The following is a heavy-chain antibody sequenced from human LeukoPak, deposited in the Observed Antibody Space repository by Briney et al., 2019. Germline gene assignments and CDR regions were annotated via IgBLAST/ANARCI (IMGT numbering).Heavy chain of an antibody. V-gene: IGHV1-46*02. Sequence: ASVKVSCKTSGYSFNTYSVSWVRQAPGQGLEWVGIINPSGGSINYAQKFRGRVTMTRDMSTSTVYMELSSLRSEDRAVYYCARGAPTGYSSSFGIYYYYYMDVWGKGTTVTVSS. CDR2: INPSGGSI. CDR3: ARGAPTGYSSSFGIYYYYYMDV. CDR1: GYSFNTYS. D-gene: IGHD6-13*01. J-gene: IGHJ6*03.